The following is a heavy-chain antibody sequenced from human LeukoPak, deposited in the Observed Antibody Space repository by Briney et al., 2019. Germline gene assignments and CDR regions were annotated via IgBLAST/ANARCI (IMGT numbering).Heavy chain of an antibody. CDR1: GYTFTGYY. J-gene: IGHJ3*02. V-gene: IGHV1-2*04. CDR3: ARETPGGWYAFDI. CDR2: INPNSGGT. D-gene: IGHD6-19*01. Sequence: GASVKVSCKASGYTFTGYYMHWVRQAPGQGLEWMGWINPNSGGTNYAQKFQGWVTMTRDTSISTAYMELSRLRSDDTAVYYCARETPGGWYAFDIWGQGTMVTVSS.